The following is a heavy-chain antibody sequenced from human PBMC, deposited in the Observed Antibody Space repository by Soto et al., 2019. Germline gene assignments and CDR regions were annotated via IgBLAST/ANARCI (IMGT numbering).Heavy chain of an antibody. D-gene: IGHD6-6*01. CDR1: GFTFSSYG. J-gene: IGHJ4*02. Sequence: QVQLVESGGGVVQPGRSLRLSCAASGFTFSSYGMHWVRQAPGKGLEWVAVISYDGSNKYYADSVKGRFTISRDNSKNTLYLQMNSLRAEDTAVYYCAKDSSSDRGIIYYFDYWGQGTLVTVSS. CDR2: ISYDGSNK. V-gene: IGHV3-30*18. CDR3: AKDSSSDRGIIYYFDY.